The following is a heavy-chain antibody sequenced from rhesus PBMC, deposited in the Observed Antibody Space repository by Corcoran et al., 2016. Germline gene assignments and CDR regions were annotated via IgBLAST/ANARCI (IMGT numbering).Heavy chain of an antibody. CDR3: ARDPGTVGDY. D-gene: IGHD5-24*01. CDR2: IYGSSGST. J-gene: IGHJ4*01. V-gene: IGHV4-76*01. Sequence: QVQLQESGPGVVKPSETLSLTCAVSGYSISSGYDWSWIRQPPGKGLEWIGYIYGSSGSTNYNPSLKNPVTISKDTYKNQFSLKLSSVTAADTAVYYCARDPGTVGDYWGQGVLVTVSS. CDR1: GYSISSGYD.